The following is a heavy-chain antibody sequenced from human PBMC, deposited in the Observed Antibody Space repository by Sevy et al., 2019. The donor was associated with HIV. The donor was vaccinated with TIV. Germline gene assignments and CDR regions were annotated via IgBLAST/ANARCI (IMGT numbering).Heavy chain of an antibody. Sequence: GGSLRLSCAASGFSFNGYAMHWVRQAPGKGLEWLAVISYDGSVKYYTESVKGRFTISRDNTKNTLFLQLNSLRPEDTAVYYCVRDGRNYEYVWGTYHSGFRAQGTLVTVSS. J-gene: IGHJ4*02. CDR2: ISYDGSVK. V-gene: IGHV3-30*04. CDR3: VRDGRNYEYVWGTYHSGF. CDR1: GFSFNGYA. D-gene: IGHD3-16*02.